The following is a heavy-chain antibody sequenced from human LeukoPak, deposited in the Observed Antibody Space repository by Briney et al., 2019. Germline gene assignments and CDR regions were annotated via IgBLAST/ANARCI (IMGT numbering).Heavy chain of an antibody. V-gene: IGHV4-59*01. CDR1: GGSISSYY. J-gene: IGHJ4*02. CDR2: IYYSGST. Sequence: PSETLSLTCTVSGGSISSYYWSWIRQPPGKGLEWIGYIYYSGSTNYNPSLKSRVTISVDTSKNQFSLKLSSVTAADTAVYYCARAYYDYVWGSYRYIGYFDYWGQGTLVTVSS. D-gene: IGHD3-16*02. CDR3: ARAYYDYVWGSYRYIGYFDY.